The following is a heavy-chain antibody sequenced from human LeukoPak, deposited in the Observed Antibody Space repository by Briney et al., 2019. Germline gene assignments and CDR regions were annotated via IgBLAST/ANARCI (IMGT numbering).Heavy chain of an antibody. V-gene: IGHV4-34*01. CDR1: GGSFSGYY. D-gene: IGHD3-10*01. J-gene: IGHJ5*02. CDR2: INHSGST. Sequence: SETLSLTCAVYGGSFSGYYWSWIRQPPGKGLEWIGEINHSGSTNYNPSLKSRVTISVDTSKNQFSLKLSSVTAADTAVYYCARGLRVHHVVRGRKPNWFDHWGQGTLVTVSS. CDR3: ARGLRVHHVVRGRKPNWFDH.